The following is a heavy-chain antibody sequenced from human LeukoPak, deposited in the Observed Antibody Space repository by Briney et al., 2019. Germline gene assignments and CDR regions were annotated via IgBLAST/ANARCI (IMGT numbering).Heavy chain of an antibody. D-gene: IGHD3-10*01. CDR1: GGSISSYY. V-gene: IGHV4-59*08. J-gene: IGHJ6*02. Sequence: SGTLSLTCTVSGGSISSYYWSWVRQPPGKGLESIGYVYHSGSTTSHPSLKSRVTISVDTSKNQFSLRLSSVTAADTAVYYCARYGSALDVWGQGTTVTVSS. CDR3: ARYGSALDV. CDR2: VYHSGST.